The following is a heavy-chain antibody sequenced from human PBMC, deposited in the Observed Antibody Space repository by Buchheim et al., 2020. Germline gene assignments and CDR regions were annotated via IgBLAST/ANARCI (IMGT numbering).Heavy chain of an antibody. CDR3: ARNGYYTMDV. V-gene: IGHV4-4*02. CDR1: GDSMSSHDW. D-gene: IGHD2-8*01. CDR2: IHHGGST. J-gene: IGHJ6*02. Sequence: QVQLQESGPGLVKPSGTPSLTCDVSGDSMSSHDWWSWARQPPGKGLEWIGEIHHGGSTNYSPSLKGRVTISVDKSKNNFSLRLSSVTAADTAVYYCARNGYYTMDVWGQGTT.